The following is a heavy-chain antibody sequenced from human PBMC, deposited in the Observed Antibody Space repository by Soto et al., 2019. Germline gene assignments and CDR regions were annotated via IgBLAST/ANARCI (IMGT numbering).Heavy chain of an antibody. V-gene: IGHV1-58*02. CDR2: IVVGSGNT. D-gene: IGHD3-22*01. Sequence: SVKVSCKASGFTFTSSAMQWVRQARGQRLEWIGWIVVGSGNTNYAQKFQERVTITRDMSTGTAYMELSSLRSEDTAVYYCAKEGYYYDSSGYYYGWFDPWGQGTLVTVSS. J-gene: IGHJ5*02. CDR1: GFTFTSSA. CDR3: AKEGYYYDSSGYYYGWFDP.